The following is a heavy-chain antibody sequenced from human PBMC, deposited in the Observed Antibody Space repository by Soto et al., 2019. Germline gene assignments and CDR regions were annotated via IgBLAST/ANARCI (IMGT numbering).Heavy chain of an antibody. J-gene: IGHJ3*02. CDR3: ASPWGTSDDAFTI. Sequence: QVQLVQSGAEVKKPGSSVKVSCKASGGTFSDYGISWVRQAPGQGLEWMGGIIPVFGTTSYAQRFQGRVTISADESTGTVYMQLSSLRSDDTAVFYCASPWGTSDDAFTIWGQGTLVTVSS. D-gene: IGHD3-16*01. CDR2: IIPVFGTT. CDR1: GGTFSDYG. V-gene: IGHV1-69*01.